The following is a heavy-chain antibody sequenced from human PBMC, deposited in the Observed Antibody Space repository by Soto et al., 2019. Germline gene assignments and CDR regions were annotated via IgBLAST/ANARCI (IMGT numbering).Heavy chain of an antibody. D-gene: IGHD3-3*01. J-gene: IGHJ4*02. CDR3: ARDQVDYDFWSGPDY. CDR1: GYTLTSYY. CDR2: INPSGGST. Sequence: GASVKVSCKESGYTLTSYYMHWVRQAPGQGLEWMGIINPSGGSTSYAQKFQGRVTMTRDTSTSTVYMELSSLRSEDTAVYYCARDQVDYDFWSGPDYWGQGTLVTVSS. V-gene: IGHV1-46*01.